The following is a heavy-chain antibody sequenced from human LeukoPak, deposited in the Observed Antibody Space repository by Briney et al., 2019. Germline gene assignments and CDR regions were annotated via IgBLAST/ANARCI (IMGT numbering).Heavy chain of an antibody. Sequence: PGGSLRLSCAASGFTFTDYSMTWVRQAPGKGLEWVANMDPTGSQKRYVDSVKGRFTISKDNPGTSLYLDMHSLRAEDTAIYYCAIWTSGNYWGQGTLVTVSS. CDR1: GFTFTDYS. CDR2: MDPTGSQK. V-gene: IGHV3-7*01. J-gene: IGHJ4*02. CDR3: AIWTSGNY. D-gene: IGHD1-1*01.